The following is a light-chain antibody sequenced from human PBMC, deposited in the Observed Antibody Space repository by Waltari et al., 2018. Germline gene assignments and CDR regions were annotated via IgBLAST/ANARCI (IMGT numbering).Light chain of an antibody. CDR1: QDIRTY. CDR3: QQYYAFPRT. Sequence: AIRVTQSPSSLSASTGDRVTITCRASQDIRTYLGWYQHKPGKAPKLLLYAVSILQSGVPSRFSGSGSGTDFALHIQNLQSEDFATYYCQQYYAFPRTFGQGTRVEV. CDR2: AVS. J-gene: IGKJ1*01. V-gene: IGKV1-8*01.